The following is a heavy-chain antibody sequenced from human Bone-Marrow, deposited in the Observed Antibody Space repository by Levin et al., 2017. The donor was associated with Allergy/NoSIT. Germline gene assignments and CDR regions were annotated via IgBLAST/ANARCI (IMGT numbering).Heavy chain of an antibody. CDR3: ARSLVSRLRYFDWFDYYYYGMDV. D-gene: IGHD3-9*01. CDR1: GYTFTSYD. CDR2: MNPNSGNT. Sequence: ASVKVSCKASGYTFTSYDINWVRQATGQGLEWMGWMNPNSGNTGYAQKFQVRVTMTRNTSISTAYMELSSLRSEDTAVYYCARSLVSRLRYFDWFDYYYYGMDVWGQGTTVTVSS. V-gene: IGHV1-8*01. J-gene: IGHJ6*02.